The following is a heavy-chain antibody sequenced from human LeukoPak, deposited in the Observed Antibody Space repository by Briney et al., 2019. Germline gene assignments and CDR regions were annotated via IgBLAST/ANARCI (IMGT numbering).Heavy chain of an antibody. V-gene: IGHV3-30*18. CDR2: ISHDGGNQ. CDR3: AQEDYFGSGSYPSH. Sequence: GGSLRLSCAASGFPFSSYGMHWVRQAPCKGLEWVAVISHDGGNQYYADSVKGRFTIFRDNSKNTLYLQMNSLRAEDTAVYYCAQEDYFGSGSYPSHWGQGTLVTVSS. CDR1: GFPFSSYG. D-gene: IGHD3-10*01. J-gene: IGHJ4*02.